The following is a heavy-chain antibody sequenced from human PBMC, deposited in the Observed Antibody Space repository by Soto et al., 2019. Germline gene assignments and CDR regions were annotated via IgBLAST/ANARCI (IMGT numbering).Heavy chain of an antibody. V-gene: IGHV3-33*01. D-gene: IGHD3-22*01. CDR1: GFTFSSYG. Sequence: GGSLRLSCAASGFTFSSYGMHWVRQAPGKGLEWVAVIWYDGSNKYYADSVKGRFTISRDNSKNTLYLQMNSLRAEDTAVYYCARTQHYYEPTRHFDYWGQGTLVTVSS. J-gene: IGHJ4*02. CDR2: IWYDGSNK. CDR3: ARTQHYYEPTRHFDY.